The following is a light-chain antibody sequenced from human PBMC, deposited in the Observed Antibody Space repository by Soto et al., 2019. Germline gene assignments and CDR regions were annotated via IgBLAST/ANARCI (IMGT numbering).Light chain of an antibody. CDR2: GAS. Sequence: EIVMTQSPATLSVSAGERASLSCRASQSVSSNLAWYQQKPGQAPRLLIYGASTRATGIPARFSGSGSETEFTLTISSLQSEDFAAYYCQQYNDWRFTFGPGTKVNIK. CDR3: QQYNDWRFT. CDR1: QSVSSN. V-gene: IGKV3-15*01. J-gene: IGKJ3*01.